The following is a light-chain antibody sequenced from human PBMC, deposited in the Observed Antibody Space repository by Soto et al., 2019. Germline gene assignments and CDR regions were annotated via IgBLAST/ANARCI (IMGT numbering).Light chain of an antibody. V-gene: IGKV3-20*01. J-gene: IGKJ3*01. CDR3: QQYDGPPLT. CDR2: AAF. CDR1: QSVSTF. Sequence: EIVLTQSPATLSLSPGERATLSCRASQSVSTFLAWYQHKPGQAPRLLIYAAFTRHTGISDRFNGSGSGTDFVLTINRLEPEDSAVYFCQQYDGPPLTFGPGTKVDIK.